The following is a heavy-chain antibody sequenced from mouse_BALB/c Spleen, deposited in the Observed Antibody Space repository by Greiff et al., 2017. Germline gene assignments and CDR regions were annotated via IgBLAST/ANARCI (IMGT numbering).Heavy chain of an antibody. CDR3: TVGATGY. J-gene: IGHJ2*01. D-gene: IGHD1-1*01. CDR1: GYTFTDYE. V-gene: IGHV1-15*01. CDR2: IDPETGGT. Sequence: QVQLQQSGAELVRPGASVTLSCKASGYTFTDYEMHWVKQTPVHGLEWIGAIDPETGGTAYNQKFKGKATLTADKSSSTAYMELRSLTSEDSAVYYCTVGATGYWGQGTTLTVSS.